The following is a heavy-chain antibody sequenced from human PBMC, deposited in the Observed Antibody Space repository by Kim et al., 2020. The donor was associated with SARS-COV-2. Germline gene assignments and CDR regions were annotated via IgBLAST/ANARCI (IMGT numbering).Heavy chain of an antibody. CDR2: IIPILGIA. V-gene: IGHV1-69*04. Sequence: SVKVSCKASGGTFSSYAISWVRQAPGQGLEWMGRIIPILGIANYAQKFQGRVTITADKSTSTAYMELSSLRSEDTAVYYCARRSSGGLLDYWGQGTLVTVSS. CDR3: ARRSSGGLLDY. CDR1: GGTFSSYA. D-gene: IGHD2-15*01. J-gene: IGHJ4*02.